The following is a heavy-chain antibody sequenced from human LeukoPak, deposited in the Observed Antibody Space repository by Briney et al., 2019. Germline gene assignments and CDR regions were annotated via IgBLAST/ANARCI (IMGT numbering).Heavy chain of an antibody. CDR2: IYYSGST. CDR1: GGSISSSSYY. V-gene: IGHV4-39*07. CDR3: ARGRSGHHVSLFQY. Sequence: SETLSLTCTVSGGSISSSSYYCGWIRQPPGKGLEWIGSIYYSGSTYYNPSLKSRVTISVDTSKNQFSLQLNSVTPEDTAVYFCARGRSGHHVSLFQYWGQGTLVTVSS. J-gene: IGHJ4*02. D-gene: IGHD1-26*01.